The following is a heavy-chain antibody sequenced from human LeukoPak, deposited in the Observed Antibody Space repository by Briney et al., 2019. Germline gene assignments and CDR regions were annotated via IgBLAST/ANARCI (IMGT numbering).Heavy chain of an antibody. CDR3: ARDAYDSSGYRLDY. CDR2: IYYSGST. D-gene: IGHD3-22*01. J-gene: IGHJ4*02. V-gene: IGHV4-59*01. CDR1: GGSISSYY. Sequence: SETLSLTCTVSGGSISSYYWSWIRQPPGKGLEWIGYIYYSGSTNYNPSLKSRVTISVDTSKNQFSLKLSSVTAADTAVYYCARDAYDSSGYRLDYWGQGTLVTVSS.